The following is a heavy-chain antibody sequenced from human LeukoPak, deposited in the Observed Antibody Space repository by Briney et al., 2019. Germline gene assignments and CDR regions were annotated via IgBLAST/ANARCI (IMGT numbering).Heavy chain of an antibody. D-gene: IGHD3-10*01. CDR1: GGSISSSSYY. Sequence: SETLSLTCTVSGGSISSSSYYWGWIRQPPGKGLEWIGSIYYSGSTYYNPSLKSRVTISVDTSKNQFSLKLSSVTAADTAVYYCARHRTLAWGFGSLGPYFEYWGQGTLVTVSS. V-gene: IGHV4-39*01. CDR3: ARHRTLAWGFGSLGPYFEY. CDR2: IYYSGST. J-gene: IGHJ4*02.